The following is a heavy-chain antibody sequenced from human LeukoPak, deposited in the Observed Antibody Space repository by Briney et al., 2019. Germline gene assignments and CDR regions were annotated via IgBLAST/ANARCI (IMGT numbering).Heavy chain of an antibody. Sequence: ASVNVSCKASGYTFTGYYMHWVRQAPGQGLEWMGWINPNSGGTNYAQKFQGRVTMTRDTSISTAYMELSRLRSDDTAVYYCARTYYYDSSGPPDYWGQGTLVTVSS. V-gene: IGHV1-2*02. CDR2: INPNSGGT. CDR1: GYTFTGYY. CDR3: ARTYYYDSSGPPDY. J-gene: IGHJ4*02. D-gene: IGHD3-22*01.